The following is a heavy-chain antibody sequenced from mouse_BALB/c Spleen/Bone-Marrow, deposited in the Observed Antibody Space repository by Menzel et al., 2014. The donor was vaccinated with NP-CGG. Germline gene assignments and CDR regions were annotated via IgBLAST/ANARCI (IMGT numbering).Heavy chain of an antibody. V-gene: IGHV5-6*01. D-gene: IGHD4-1*01. Sequence: EVQLVESGGDLVKPGGSLKLSCAASGFTFSSYGMSWVRQTPDKRLEWVATINSGGVNTYYIDSVKGRFTISRGNAKNTLYLQMSSLKSEDTAMYHCARRGNWDGRAAMDYWGQGTSVTVSS. CDR1: GFTFSSYG. CDR2: INSGGVNT. CDR3: ARRGNWDGRAAMDY. J-gene: IGHJ4*01.